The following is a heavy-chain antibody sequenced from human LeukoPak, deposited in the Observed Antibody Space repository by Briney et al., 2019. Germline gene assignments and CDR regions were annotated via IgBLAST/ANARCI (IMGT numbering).Heavy chain of an antibody. D-gene: IGHD1-14*01. CDR2: IYSGGGT. CDR1: GFTVSREY. J-gene: IGHJ4*02. Sequence: GGPLRLSCAASGFTVSREYMSWVRQAPGKGLEWVSIIYSGGGTYYADSVKGRFTISRDNAKNSLYLQMNSLRAEDTAVYYCARGANPDYWGQGTLVTVSS. CDR3: ARGANPDY. V-gene: IGHV3-53*01.